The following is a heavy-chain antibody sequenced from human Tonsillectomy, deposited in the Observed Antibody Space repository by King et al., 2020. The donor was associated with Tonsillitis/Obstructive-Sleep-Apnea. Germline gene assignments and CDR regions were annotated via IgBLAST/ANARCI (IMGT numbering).Heavy chain of an antibody. Sequence: VQLVESGGGLVKPGGSLRLSCAASGFTFSSYSMNWVLQAPGKGLEWVSSISSSSSYIYYADSVKGRFTISRDNAKNSLYLQMNSLRAEDTAVYYCARAGVGYCSSTSCYIAYYFDYWGQGTLVTVSS. CDR2: ISSSSSYI. V-gene: IGHV3-21*01. D-gene: IGHD2-2*02. CDR1: GFTFSSYS. CDR3: ARAGVGYCSSTSCYIAYYFDY. J-gene: IGHJ4*02.